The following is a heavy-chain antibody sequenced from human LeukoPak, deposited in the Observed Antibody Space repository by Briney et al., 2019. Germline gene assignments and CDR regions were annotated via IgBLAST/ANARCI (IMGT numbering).Heavy chain of an antibody. J-gene: IGHJ4*02. V-gene: IGHV3-64*01. Sequence: GGSLRLSCVASGFTFSNYAMHWVRQAPGKGLEYVSAITDNGDSTYYANSVKGRFTISRDNSKSTLYLQMGSLRAEDMAVYFCATGPFGYWGQGTLVTVSS. CDR1: GFTFSNYA. CDR3: ATGPFGY. CDR2: ITDNGDST.